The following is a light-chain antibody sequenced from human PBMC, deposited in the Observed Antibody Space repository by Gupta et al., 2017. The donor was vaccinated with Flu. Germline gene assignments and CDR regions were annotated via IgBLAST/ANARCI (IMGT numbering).Light chain of an antibody. J-gene: IGLJ3*02. Sequence: HSALTQPASVSGSPGQSITISCTGTSSDIGNYNYVSWYLQHPGKAPKLLIYKVSERPSGVSNRFSGSKAGNTASLTISGLKAEDEADYYCSSFTNITTWVFGGGTKITVL. CDR2: KVS. CDR1: SSDIGNYNY. V-gene: IGLV2-14*01. CDR3: SSFTNITTWV.